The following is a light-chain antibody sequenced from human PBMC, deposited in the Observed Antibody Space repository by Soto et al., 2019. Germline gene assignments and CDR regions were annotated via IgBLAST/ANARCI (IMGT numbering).Light chain of an antibody. CDR2: YDS. CDR3: QVWDSSSDPWV. J-gene: IGLJ3*02. CDR1: NIGSKS. Sequence: SYELTQPPSVSVAPGKTARITCGGNNIGSKSVHWYQQKPGQAPVLVIYYDSDRPSGIPERFSGSNSGNTATLTISRVEAGDEADYYCQVWDSSSDPWVIGGGTKLTVL. V-gene: IGLV3-21*04.